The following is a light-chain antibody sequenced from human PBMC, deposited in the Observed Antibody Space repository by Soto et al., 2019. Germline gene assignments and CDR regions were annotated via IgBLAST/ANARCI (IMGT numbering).Light chain of an antibody. CDR3: SSYTSTIFLFV. CDR2: DVS. J-gene: IGLJ1*01. CDR1: SSDVGGYNY. V-gene: IGLV2-14*01. Sequence: QSALTQPASVSGSPGQSITISCTGTSSDVGGYNYVSWYQQHPGKVPKLMIYDVSNRPSGVSNRFSGSKSGNTASLTISGRQAEDEADYYCSSYTSTIFLFVFGTGTKVTVL.